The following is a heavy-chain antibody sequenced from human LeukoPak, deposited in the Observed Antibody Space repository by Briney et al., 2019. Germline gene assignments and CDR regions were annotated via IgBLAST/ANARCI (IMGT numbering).Heavy chain of an antibody. CDR3: ARDRCSSTSCHFDY. D-gene: IGHD2-2*01. Sequence: GGSLRLSCAASGFTFSGSAMHWVRQASGKGLEWVGRIRSKANSYATAYAASVKGRFTISRDDSKNTAYLQMNSLRAEDTAVYYCARDRCSSTSCHFDYWGQGTLVTVSS. CDR1: GFTFSGSA. CDR2: IRSKANSYAT. J-gene: IGHJ4*02. V-gene: IGHV3-73*01.